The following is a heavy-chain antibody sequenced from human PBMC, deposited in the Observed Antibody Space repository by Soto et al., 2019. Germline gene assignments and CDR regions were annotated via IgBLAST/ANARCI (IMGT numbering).Heavy chain of an antibody. V-gene: IGHV3-23*01. CDR1: GFTFNNYA. CDR2: INNGGDNI. Sequence: LRLSCAASGFTFNNYAMSWVRQAPGKGLEWVSSINNGGDNIYYADSVKGRFTISRDNSKSTLYLQMNSLRAEDTAVYYCAKTFLARYCSSSICYDPADYFDYWGQGTLVTVSS. CDR3: AKTFLARYCSSSICYDPADYFDY. D-gene: IGHD2-2*01. J-gene: IGHJ4*02.